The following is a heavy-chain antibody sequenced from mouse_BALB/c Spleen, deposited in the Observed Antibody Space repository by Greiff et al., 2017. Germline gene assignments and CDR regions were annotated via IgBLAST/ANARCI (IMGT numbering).Heavy chain of an antibody. CDR2: IYPGDGDT. D-gene: IGHD2-4*01. V-gene: IGHV1-87*01. J-gene: IGHJ4*01. Sequence: VQLQQSGAELARPGASVKLSCKASGYTFTSYWMQWVKQRPGQGLEWIGAIYPGDGDTRYTQKFKGKATLTADKSSSTAYMQLSSLASEDSAVYYCARDGMINYAMDYWGQGTSVTVSS. CDR1: GYTFTSYW. CDR3: ARDGMINYAMDY.